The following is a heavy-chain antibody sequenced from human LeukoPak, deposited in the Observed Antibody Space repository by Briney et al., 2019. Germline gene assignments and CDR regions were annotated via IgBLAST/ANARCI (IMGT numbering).Heavy chain of an antibody. CDR2: ISWNSGSI. CDR3: AKGAFIAVAGTTSDAFDI. D-gene: IGHD6-19*01. Sequence: PGGSLRLSCAASGFTFDDYAMHWVRQAPGKGLEWVSGISWNSGSIGYADSVKGRFTISRDNAKNSLYLQMNSLRAEDTALYYCAKGAFIAVAGTTSDAFDIWGRGTMVTVSS. CDR1: GFTFDDYA. V-gene: IGHV3-9*01. J-gene: IGHJ3*02.